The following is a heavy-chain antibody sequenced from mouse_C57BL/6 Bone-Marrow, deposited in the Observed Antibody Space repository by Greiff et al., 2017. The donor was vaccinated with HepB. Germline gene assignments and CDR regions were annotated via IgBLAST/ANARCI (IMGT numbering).Heavy chain of an antibody. CDR1: GFTFSSYA. CDR3: ARGGGPYYFDY. V-gene: IGHV5-4*03. CDR2: ISDGGSYT. Sequence: EVKLVESGGGLVKPGGSLKLSCAASGFTFSSYAMSWVRQTPEKRLEWVATISDGGSYTYYPDNVKGRFTISRDNAKNNLYLQMTHLKSEDTAMYYCARGGGPYYFDYWGQGTTLTVSS. J-gene: IGHJ2*01.